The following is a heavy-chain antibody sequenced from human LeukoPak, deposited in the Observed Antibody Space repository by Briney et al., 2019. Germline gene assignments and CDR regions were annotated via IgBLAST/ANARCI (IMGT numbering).Heavy chain of an antibody. Sequence: GGSLRLSCAASGFTFSSYGMNWVRQAPGKGLEWVSCISSSSTIYYADSVKGRFTISRDNAKNSLYLQMNSLRAEDTAVYYCAKVLRSLGTSSLFDYWGQGTLVTVSS. J-gene: IGHJ4*02. CDR2: ISSSSTI. V-gene: IGHV3-48*01. CDR3: AKVLRSLGTSSLFDY. D-gene: IGHD6-6*01. CDR1: GFTFSSYG.